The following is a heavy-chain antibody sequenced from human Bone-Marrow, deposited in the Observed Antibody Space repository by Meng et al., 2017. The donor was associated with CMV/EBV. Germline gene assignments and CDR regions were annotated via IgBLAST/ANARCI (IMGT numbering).Heavy chain of an antibody. V-gene: IGHV3-7*01. CDR3: ARSLVLFGDGYLYYYYGMDV. Sequence: GGSLRLSCAASGFTFTTFWMTWVRQAPGKGLEWVANIMEDGSGQWYVDSVKGRFTISRDNAKNSLYLQMNSLRAEDTAVYYCARSLVLFGDGYLYYYYGMDVWGQGTTVTVSS. J-gene: IGHJ6*02. CDR1: GFTFTTFW. CDR2: IMEDGSGQ. D-gene: IGHD3-22*01.